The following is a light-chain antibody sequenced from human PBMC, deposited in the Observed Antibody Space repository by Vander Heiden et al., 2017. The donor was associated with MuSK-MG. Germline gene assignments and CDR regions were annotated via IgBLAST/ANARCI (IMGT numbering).Light chain of an antibody. Sequence: DIQMTQSPSSLSASVGDRVTITCRSTQSISTYLNWYQQIPGKAPKLLIYAASSLQSGVPSRFSGSGSGTDFTLTIRSLQPEDIATYYCQQTDSVPLTFGQGTKLXIK. J-gene: IGKJ2*01. V-gene: IGKV1-39*01. CDR1: QSISTY. CDR3: QQTDSVPLT. CDR2: AAS.